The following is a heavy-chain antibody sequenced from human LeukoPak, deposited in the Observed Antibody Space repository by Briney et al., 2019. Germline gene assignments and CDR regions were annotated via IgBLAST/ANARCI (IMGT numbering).Heavy chain of an antibody. CDR1: GFTFSSYG. CDR2: IRYDGSNK. V-gene: IGHV3-30*02. J-gene: IGHJ3*02. D-gene: IGHD1-7*01. Sequence: GGSLRLSCAASGFTFSSYGMHWVRQAPGKGLEWVAFIRYDGSNKYYADSVKGRFTISRDNSKNTLYLQMNSLRAEDTAVYYCARERGNWNYVPNAFDIWGQGTMVTVSS. CDR3: ARERGNWNYVPNAFDI.